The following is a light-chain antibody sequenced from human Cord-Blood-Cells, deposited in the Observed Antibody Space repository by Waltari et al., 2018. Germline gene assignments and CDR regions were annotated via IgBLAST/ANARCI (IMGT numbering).Light chain of an antibody. CDR1: QSVLYSSNNKNY. CDR3: QQYYSTPWT. Sequence: DIVMTQSPDSLAVSLGERASLHCKFSQSVLYSSNNKNYLAWYQQKPGQPPKLLIYWASTRESGVPDRFSGSGSGTDFTLTISSLQAEDVAVYYCQQYYSTPWTFGQGTKVEIK. V-gene: IGKV4-1*01. J-gene: IGKJ1*01. CDR2: WAS.